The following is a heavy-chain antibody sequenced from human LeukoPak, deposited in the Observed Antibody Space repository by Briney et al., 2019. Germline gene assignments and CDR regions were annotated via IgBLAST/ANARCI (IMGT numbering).Heavy chain of an antibody. CDR2: ISGDGGST. Sequence: GESLRLSCAASGFTFDDYAMHWVRQAPGKGLEWVSLISGDGGSTYYADSVKGRFTISRDNSKNSLYLQMNNLRTEDTALYYCAKDKTAAAGDNFDYWGQGTLVTVSS. V-gene: IGHV3-43*02. CDR3: AKDKTAAAGDNFDY. D-gene: IGHD6-13*01. J-gene: IGHJ4*02. CDR1: GFTFDDYA.